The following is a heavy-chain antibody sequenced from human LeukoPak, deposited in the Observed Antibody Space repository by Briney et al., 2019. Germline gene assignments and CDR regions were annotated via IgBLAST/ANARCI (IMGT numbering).Heavy chain of an antibody. Sequence: GGSLRLSCAASGFTFSSYSMNWVRQAPGKGLEWVSSISSSSSYIYYADSVKGRFTISRDNAKNSLYLQMNNLRAEDTAVYYCARDNSPKYSSGWYDYGYWGQGTLVTVSS. CDR3: ARDNSPKYSSGWYDYGY. CDR1: GFTFSSYS. V-gene: IGHV3-21*01. D-gene: IGHD6-19*01. J-gene: IGHJ4*02. CDR2: ISSSSSYI.